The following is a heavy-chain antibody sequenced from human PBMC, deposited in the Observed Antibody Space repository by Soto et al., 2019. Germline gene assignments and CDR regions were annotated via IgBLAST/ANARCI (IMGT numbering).Heavy chain of an antibody. CDR2: IYHSGST. CDR3: ARDGGSSWDWFDP. CDR1: GGSISSSNW. V-gene: IGHV4-4*02. Sequence: QVQLQESGPGLVKPSGTLSLTCAVSGGSISSSNWWSWVRQPPGKGLEWIGEIYHSGSTNYNPSLKTRFTLSVDKSKNQFSLKLSSVPAADTAVYYCARDGGSSWDWFDPWGQGTLVTVSS. J-gene: IGHJ5*02. D-gene: IGHD6-13*01.